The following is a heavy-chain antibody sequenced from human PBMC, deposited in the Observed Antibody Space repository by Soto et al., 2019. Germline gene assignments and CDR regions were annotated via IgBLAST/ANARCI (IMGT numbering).Heavy chain of an antibody. CDR3: ASMGSGYDSAPGVPDPFDI. J-gene: IGHJ3*02. V-gene: IGHV1-69*13. CDR2: IIPIFGTA. D-gene: IGHD5-12*01. Sequence: SVKVSCKASGGTFSSYAISWVRQAPGQGLEWMGGIIPIFGTANYAQKFQGRVTITADESTSTAYMELSSLRSEDTAVYYCASMGSGYDSAPGVPDPFDIWAQGTMVTVSS. CDR1: GGTFSSYA.